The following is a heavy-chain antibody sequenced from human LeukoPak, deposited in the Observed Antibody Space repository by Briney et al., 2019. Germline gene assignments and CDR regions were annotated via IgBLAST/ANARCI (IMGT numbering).Heavy chain of an antibody. Sequence: PGGSLRLSCVASGFTFSSYAMSWVRQAPGKGLEWVSAISGSGGATYYADSVKGRFTISRDNSKNTLYLQVNSLRADDTAIYYCAKGLSTGEITYSLDYWGQGTLVTVSS. CDR2: ISGSGGAT. D-gene: IGHD2-15*01. V-gene: IGHV3-23*01. J-gene: IGHJ4*02. CDR1: GFTFSSYA. CDR3: AKGLSTGEITYSLDY.